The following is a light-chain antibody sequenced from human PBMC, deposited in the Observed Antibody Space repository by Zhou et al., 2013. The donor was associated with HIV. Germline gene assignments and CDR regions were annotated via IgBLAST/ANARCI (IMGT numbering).Light chain of an antibody. V-gene: IGKV3-20*01. CDR1: QTVSSNY. J-gene: IGKJ3*01. CDR2: GAS. CDR3: QQYGSSPIT. Sequence: DNVLTQSPGTLSLSPGERATLSCRASQTVSSNYLGWYQQKPGQAPRLLIYGASTRATGIPARFSASGSGTEFTLTISRLEPEDFAVYYCQQYGSSPITFGPGTKVDIK.